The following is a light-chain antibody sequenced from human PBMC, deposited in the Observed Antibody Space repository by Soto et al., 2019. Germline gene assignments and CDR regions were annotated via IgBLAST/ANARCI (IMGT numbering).Light chain of an antibody. Sequence: DIQMTQSPSSLSASVGDRVTITCQASQDISNYLNWYQQKPGKAPKFLIYDASSLESGVPSRFSGSGSGTEFTLTISNLQPDDFATYFCQQYNNYPRTFGQGTKVDIK. CDR3: QQYNNYPRT. CDR1: QDISNY. V-gene: IGKV1-16*01. J-gene: IGKJ1*01. CDR2: DAS.